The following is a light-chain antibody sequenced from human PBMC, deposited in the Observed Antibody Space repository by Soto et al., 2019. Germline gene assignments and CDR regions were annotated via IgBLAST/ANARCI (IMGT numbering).Light chain of an antibody. CDR1: QSINSY. V-gene: IGKV1-39*01. CDR2: AAS. Sequence: DIQMTQSPSSLSASVGDRVTITCRASQSINSYLNWYQQKPGKAPKLLIYAASSLLSGVPSRFSGSGSGRAFTLTISSLQPEDVATYYCQQSYKTPPYTFGQGTKLEI. CDR3: QQSYKTPPYT. J-gene: IGKJ2*01.